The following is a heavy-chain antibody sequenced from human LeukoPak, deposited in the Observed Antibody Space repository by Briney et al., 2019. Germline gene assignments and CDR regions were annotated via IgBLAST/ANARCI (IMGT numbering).Heavy chain of an antibody. V-gene: IGHV1-8*01. CDR1: GYTLTSYD. CDR3: ARGSTVAGFGD. D-gene: IGHD4-23*01. J-gene: IGHJ4*02. CDR2: KSANTDNT. Sequence: ASVKVSCKASGYTLTSYDINWVRPATGQGTGWVGWKSANTDNTGYPQKFQSRVTMTRNTSISTAYMALSRLRSENTAVYYCARGSTVAGFGDWGQGTLVTVSS.